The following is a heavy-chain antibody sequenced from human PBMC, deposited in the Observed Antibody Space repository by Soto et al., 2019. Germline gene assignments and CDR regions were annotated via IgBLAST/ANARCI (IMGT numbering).Heavy chain of an antibody. J-gene: IGHJ3*02. CDR2: IYYSGST. D-gene: IGHD3-3*01. V-gene: IGHV4-31*03. Sequence: SETLSLTCTVSGGSISSGGYYWSWIRQHPGKGLEWIGYIYYSGSTYYNPSLKSRVTISVGTSKNQFSLKLSSVTAADTAVYYCARDFANLTIREGFDIWGQGTMVTVSS. CDR1: GGSISSGGYY. CDR3: ARDFANLTIREGFDI.